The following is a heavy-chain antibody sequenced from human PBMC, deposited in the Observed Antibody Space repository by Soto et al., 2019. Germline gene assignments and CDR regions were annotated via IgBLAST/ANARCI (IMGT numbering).Heavy chain of an antibody. CDR3: AKDPSQRADYYYYYGMDV. J-gene: IGHJ6*02. V-gene: IGHV3-23*01. D-gene: IGHD1-26*01. CDR1: GFTFSSYA. Sequence: PGGSLRLSCAASGFTFSSYAMSWVRQAPGKGLEWVSAISGSGGSTYYADSVKGRFTISRDNSKNTLYLQMNSLRAEDTAVYYCAKDPSQRADYYYYYGMDVWGQGTTLTVSS. CDR2: ISGSGGST.